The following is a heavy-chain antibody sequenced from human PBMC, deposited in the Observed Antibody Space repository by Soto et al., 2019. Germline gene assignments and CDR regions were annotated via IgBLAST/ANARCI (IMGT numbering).Heavy chain of an antibody. Sequence: SQALSLTGAICGGSVSRNTASWNWIRQSPSRGLEWLGRTYFRSKWYNDYAVSVKSRIIINPDTSNNQFSLQLNSVTPEDTAVYFCAKGDNLGPKTGYAFDPWGQGIMVTVSS. CDR2: TYFRSKWYN. CDR1: GGSVSRNTAS. V-gene: IGHV6-1*01. D-gene: IGHD5-12*01. CDR3: AKGDNLGPKTGYAFDP. J-gene: IGHJ5*02.